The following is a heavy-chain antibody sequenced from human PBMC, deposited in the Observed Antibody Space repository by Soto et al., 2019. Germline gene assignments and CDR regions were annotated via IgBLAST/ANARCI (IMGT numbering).Heavy chain of an antibody. Sequence: LSCAASGFTFSSYSMNWVRQAPGKGLEWVSYISSSSSTIYYADSVKGRFTISRDNAKNSLYLQMNSLRDEDTAVYYCARAIVVVPAAISYYYGMDVWGQGTTVTVSS. V-gene: IGHV3-48*02. CDR2: ISSSSSTI. D-gene: IGHD2-2*02. CDR3: ARAIVVVPAAISYYYGMDV. CDR1: GFTFSSYS. J-gene: IGHJ6*02.